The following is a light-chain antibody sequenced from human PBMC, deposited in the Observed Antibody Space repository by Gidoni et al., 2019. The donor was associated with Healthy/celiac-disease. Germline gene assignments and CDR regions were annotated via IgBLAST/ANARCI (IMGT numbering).Light chain of an antibody. CDR1: QIVLYSSNNKNY. CDR3: QQYYSTPPT. V-gene: IGKV4-1*01. Sequence: DMVMTQSPDSLAVSLGERATINCKSSQIVLYSSNNKNYLAWYQQKPGQPPKLLIYWATTRESGVPDRFSGSGSGTDFTLTISSLQAEDVAVYYCQQYYSTPPTFGGGTKVEIK. J-gene: IGKJ4*01. CDR2: WAT.